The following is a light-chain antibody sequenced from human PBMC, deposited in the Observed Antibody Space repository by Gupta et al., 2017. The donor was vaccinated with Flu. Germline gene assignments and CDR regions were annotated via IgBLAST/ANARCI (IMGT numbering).Light chain of an antibody. V-gene: IGLV3-21*03. CDR3: QVWDSSSDPVV. CDR2: DDS. Sequence: SYVLTQPPSVSVAPGKTAPITCGGNNIGSKSVHWYQQRPGQAPLLVVYDDSDRPSGIPERFSGSNSGTTATLTISRVEAGDEADYYCQVWDSSSDPVVFGGGTKLTVL. CDR1: NIGSKS. J-gene: IGLJ2*01.